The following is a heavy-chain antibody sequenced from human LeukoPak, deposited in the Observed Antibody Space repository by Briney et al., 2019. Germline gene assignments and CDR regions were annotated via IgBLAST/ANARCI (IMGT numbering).Heavy chain of an antibody. CDR3: ARDRPDSLYFDY. J-gene: IGHJ4*02. D-gene: IGHD2-2*01. CDR2: IYRGGAT. V-gene: IGHV3-66*01. Sequence: SGGSLRLSCAASGFTVSSNYMSWVRQAPGKGLEWVSVIYRGGATYYADSVKDRFTISRDISKNTLFLQMNSLRAEDTAVYFCARDRPDSLYFDYWGQGTLVTASP. CDR1: GFTVSSNY.